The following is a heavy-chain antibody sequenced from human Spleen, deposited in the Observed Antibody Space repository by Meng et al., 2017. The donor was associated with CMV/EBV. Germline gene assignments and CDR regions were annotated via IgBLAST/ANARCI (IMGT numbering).Heavy chain of an antibody. J-gene: IGHJ6*02. CDR1: GFTFSSYS. D-gene: IGHD4-17*01. V-gene: IGHV3-21*01. CDR3: ARDRQNYGEPKQAVSGVYYYYYYGMDV. CDR2: ISSSSSYI. Sequence: GESLKISCAASGFTFSSYSMNWVRQAPGKGLEWVSSISSSSSYIYYADSVKGRFTISRDNAKNSLYLQMNSLRAEDTAVYYCARDRQNYGEPKQAVSGVYYYYYYGMDVWGQGTTVTVSS.